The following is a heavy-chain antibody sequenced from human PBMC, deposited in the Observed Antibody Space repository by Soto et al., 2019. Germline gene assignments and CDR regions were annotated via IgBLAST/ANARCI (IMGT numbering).Heavy chain of an antibody. V-gene: IGHV1-46*01. Sequence: APVKVSCKSSGYTFTSYYMHWVRQAPEQGLEWMGIINPSGGSTSYAQKFQGRVTMTRDTSTSTVYMELSSLRSEDTAVYYCASDSIGYCTNGVCSPMGDYWGQGTLVTVSS. CDR1: GYTFTSYY. CDR2: INPSGGST. J-gene: IGHJ4*02. D-gene: IGHD2-8*01. CDR3: ASDSIGYCTNGVCSPMGDY.